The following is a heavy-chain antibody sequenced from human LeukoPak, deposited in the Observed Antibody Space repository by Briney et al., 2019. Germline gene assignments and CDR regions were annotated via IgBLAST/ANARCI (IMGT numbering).Heavy chain of an antibody. CDR3: ATSLGPLAEY. V-gene: IGHV3-74*01. Sequence: GGSLRLSCAASGFAFSSNWMHWVRQTPGKGLVWVSRIDSGGSGTSYADSVEGRFTISRDNAKNTLYLQMNSLKGEDTAVYYCATSLGPLAEYWGRGTLVTVSS. D-gene: IGHD7-27*01. CDR1: GFAFSSNW. J-gene: IGHJ4*02. CDR2: IDSGGSGT.